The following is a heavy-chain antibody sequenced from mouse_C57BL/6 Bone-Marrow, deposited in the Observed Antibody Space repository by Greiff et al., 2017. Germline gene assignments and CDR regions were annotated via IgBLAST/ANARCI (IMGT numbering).Heavy chain of an antibody. V-gene: IGHV1-81*01. J-gene: IGHJ1*03. D-gene: IGHD1-1*01. CDR1: GYTFTSYG. Sequence: VQLQQSGAELARPGASVKLSCKASGYTFTSYGISWVKQRTGQGLEWIGEIYPRSGNTYYNEKFKGKATLTADKSSSTAYMELRSLTSEDSAVYFCARLDYYGRDWYFDVWGTGTTVTVSS. CDR3: ARLDYYGRDWYFDV. CDR2: IYPRSGNT.